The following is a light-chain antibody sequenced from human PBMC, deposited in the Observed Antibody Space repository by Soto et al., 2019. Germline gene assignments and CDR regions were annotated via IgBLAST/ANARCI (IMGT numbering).Light chain of an antibody. CDR1: SFNIGTNY. CDR3: AAWDDSLSDVI. CDR2: RNN. Sequence: QSVLTQPPSASGTPGQRVTISCSGSSFNIGTNYVYWYQQLPGTAPKLLIYRNNQRPPGVPDRFSGSNIGTSASLAISGLRSEDEADYYCAAWDDSLSDVIFGGGTKVTVL. J-gene: IGLJ2*01. V-gene: IGLV1-47*01.